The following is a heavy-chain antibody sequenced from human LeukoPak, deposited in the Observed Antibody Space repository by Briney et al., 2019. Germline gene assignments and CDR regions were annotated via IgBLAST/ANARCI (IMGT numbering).Heavy chain of an antibody. Sequence: PGGSLRLSCAASGFTFSSDYISWVRQAPGKGLEWVSVIYSGGSTNYADSVRARFTISRDNSKNTVYLQMNSLRVEDAAVYYCARATLDNWGQGTLVTVSS. CDR3: ARATLDN. CDR2: IYSGGST. J-gene: IGHJ4*02. V-gene: IGHV3-53*01. CDR1: GFTFSSDY.